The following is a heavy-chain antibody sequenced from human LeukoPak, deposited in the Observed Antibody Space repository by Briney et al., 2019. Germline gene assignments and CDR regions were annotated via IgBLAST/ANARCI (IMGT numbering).Heavy chain of an antibody. CDR3: ARDKQVGATYFDY. D-gene: IGHD1-26*01. Sequence: GESLRLSCAASGFTFTTYWMSWVRQAPGKGLEWVANIKQDGTEKYYVDSVKGRFTISRDNAKNSLYLQMNSLRAEDTAVYYCARDKQVGATYFDYWGQGTLVTVSS. J-gene: IGHJ4*02. V-gene: IGHV3-7*01. CDR2: IKQDGTEK. CDR1: GFTFTTYW.